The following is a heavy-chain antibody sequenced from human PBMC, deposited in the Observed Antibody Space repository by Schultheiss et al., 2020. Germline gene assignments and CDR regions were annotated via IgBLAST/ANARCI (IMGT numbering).Heavy chain of an antibody. CDR1: GFTFSSYS. J-gene: IGHJ6*03. V-gene: IGHV3-21*01. CDR2: ISSSSSYI. D-gene: IGHD1/OR15-1a*01. Sequence: GGSLRLSCAASGFTFSSYSMNWVRQAPGKGLEWVSSISSSSSYIYYADSVKGRFTISRDNAKNSLYLQMNSLRAEDTAVYYCAKEGGKQHYYYYYMDVWSKGTTVTVSS. CDR3: AKEGGKQHYYYYYMDV.